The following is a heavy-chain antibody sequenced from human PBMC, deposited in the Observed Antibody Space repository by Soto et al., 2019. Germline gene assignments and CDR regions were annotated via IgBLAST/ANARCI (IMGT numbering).Heavy chain of an antibody. Sequence: ASVKVSCKGSGYTFTFYGISWVRQAPGQGREWLGWISTYSGDTNSAPRLQGRLTMSTVTSTSTAYMELRCLTSDDTAVYYCAXDERDSCSGGDCFYFDYWGQGTLVTVSS. CDR2: ISTYSGDT. J-gene: IGHJ4*02. V-gene: IGHV1-18*04. CDR1: GYTFTFYG. CDR3: AXDERDSCSGGDCFYFDY. D-gene: IGHD2-21*02.